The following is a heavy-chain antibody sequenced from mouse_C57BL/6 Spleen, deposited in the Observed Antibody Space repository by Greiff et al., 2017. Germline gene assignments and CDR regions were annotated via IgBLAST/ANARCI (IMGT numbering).Heavy chain of an antibody. J-gene: IGHJ3*01. CDR2: IYPGDGDT. D-gene: IGHD3-2*02. V-gene: IGHV1-82*01. CDR1: GYAFSSSW. Sequence: QVQLKESGPELVKPGASVKISCKASGYAFSSSWMNWVKQRPGKGLEWIGRIYPGDGDTNYNGKFKGKATLTADKSSSTAYMQLRRRTSEDSAVYCCARAGYSSSYAWFAYWGQGTLVTVSA. CDR3: ARAGYSSSYAWFAY.